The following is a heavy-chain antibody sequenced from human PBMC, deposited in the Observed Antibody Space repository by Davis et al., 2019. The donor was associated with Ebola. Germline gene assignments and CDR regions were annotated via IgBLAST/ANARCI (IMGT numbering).Heavy chain of an antibody. J-gene: IGHJ4*02. V-gene: IGHV3-23*01. CDR1: GFTFRSYA. D-gene: IGHD4-17*01. Sequence: PGGSLRLSCAASGFTFRSYAMTWVRHTPGKGLKWVSSISGAGGTTFYADSVKGRFTISRDNSKNTLYLQMNSLRADDTAVYYCAKDTLDYDDYFSHYFDFWGQGTLVAVSS. CDR2: ISGAGGTT. CDR3: AKDTLDYDDYFSHYFDF.